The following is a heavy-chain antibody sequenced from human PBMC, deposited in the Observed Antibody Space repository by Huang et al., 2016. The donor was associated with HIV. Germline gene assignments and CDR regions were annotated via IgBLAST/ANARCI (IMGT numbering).Heavy chain of an antibody. CDR2: IKQDESEK. V-gene: IGHV3-7*01. CDR1: TFTFGAYW. D-gene: IGHD1-7*01. Sequence: VESGGRSVQPGGSLKLSCVGSTFTFGAYWMSWVRQPAGKGVEWVANIKQDESEKYYVDSVKGRFNISRDNARKVLFLEMDNLRVKDTAMYFCATKTAGMDIWGQGTTVTVSS. CDR3: ATKTAGMDI. J-gene: IGHJ6*02.